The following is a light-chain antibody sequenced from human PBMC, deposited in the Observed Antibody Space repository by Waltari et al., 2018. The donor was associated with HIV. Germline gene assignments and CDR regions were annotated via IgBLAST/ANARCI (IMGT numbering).Light chain of an antibody. CDR3: QQYNNWPPHT. CDR1: QTISSNY. CDR2: DAS. V-gene: IGKV3-20*01. Sequence: EIVLTQSPGALSFFPGERATLSCRASQTISSNYLAWYQYKPGQAPRLLIYDASMRATAIPARFSGGGSGTDFTLTINRLEPEDFAVYYCQQYNNWPPHTFGQGTKLEMK. J-gene: IGKJ2*01.